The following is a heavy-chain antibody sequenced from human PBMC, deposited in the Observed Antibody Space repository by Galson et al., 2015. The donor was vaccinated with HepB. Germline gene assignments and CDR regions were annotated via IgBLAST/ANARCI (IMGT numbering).Heavy chain of an antibody. J-gene: IGHJ3*02. CDR2: IGTAGDP. D-gene: IGHD3-22*01. V-gene: IGHV3-13*05. CDR1: GFTFSSYD. Sequence: SLRLSCAASGFTFSSYDMHWVRQATGKGLEWVSAIGTAGDPYYPGSVKGRFTISRENAKNSLYLQMNSLRAGDTAVYYCARGREYYDSSGYGDAFDIWGQGTMVTVSS. CDR3: ARGREYYDSSGYGDAFDI.